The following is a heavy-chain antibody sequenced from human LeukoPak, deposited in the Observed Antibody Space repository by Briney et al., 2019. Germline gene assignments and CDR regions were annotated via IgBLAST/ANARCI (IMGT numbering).Heavy chain of an antibody. D-gene: IGHD3-3*01. CDR3: AKLLRFLDNWFDP. CDR1: GFTFSSYS. CDR2: ISSSSSTI. J-gene: IGHJ5*02. Sequence: PGGSLRLSCAASGFTFSSYSMNWVRQAPGKGLEWVSYISSSSSTIYYADSVKGRFTISRDNAKNSLYLQMNSLRDEDTAVYYCAKLLRFLDNWFDPWGQGTLVTVSS. V-gene: IGHV3-48*02.